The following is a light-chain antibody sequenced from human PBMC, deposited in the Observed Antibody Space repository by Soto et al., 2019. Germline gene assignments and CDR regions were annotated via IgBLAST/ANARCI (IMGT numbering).Light chain of an antibody. CDR2: EGS. J-gene: IGLJ3*02. CDR1: SSDVGSYNS. Sequence: QSALTQPASVSGSPGQSITISCTGISSDVGSYNSVSWYQQHPGKAPKLMIYEGSRRPSGVSNRFSASKSGNTASLTISGLQAEDEADYYCCSYAGSSTWVFGGGTKLTVL. CDR3: CSYAGSSTWV. V-gene: IGLV2-23*01.